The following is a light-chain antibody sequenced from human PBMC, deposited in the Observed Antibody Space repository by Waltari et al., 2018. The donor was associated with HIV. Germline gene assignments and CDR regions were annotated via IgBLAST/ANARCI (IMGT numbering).Light chain of an antibody. CDR1: GGEVGGYNY. Sequence: QAALTQPRSVSGSPGQSVPISRTGSGGEVGGYNYVSWYQQHQGKAPNLIFYDVRTRPSGVPARFSGSKSGNSASLTIFGLQAEDEADYYCCSYAGSVTFVVFGGGTKVTVV. CDR3: CSYAGSVTFVV. J-gene: IGLJ2*01. CDR2: DVR. V-gene: IGLV2-11*01.